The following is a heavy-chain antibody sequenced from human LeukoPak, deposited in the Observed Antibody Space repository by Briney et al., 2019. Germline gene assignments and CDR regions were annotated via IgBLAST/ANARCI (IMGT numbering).Heavy chain of an antibody. CDR3: ARATWYYDYVWGSRYFDY. D-gene: IGHD3-16*01. CDR2: IYYSGST. J-gene: IGHJ4*02. Sequence: SETLSLTCTVSGGSISSYYWSWIRQPPGKGLEWIGYIYYSGSTNYNPSLKSRVTISVDTSKNQFSLKLSSVTAADTAVYYCARATWYYDYVWGSRYFDYWGQGTLVTVSS. CDR1: GGSISSYY. V-gene: IGHV4-59*12.